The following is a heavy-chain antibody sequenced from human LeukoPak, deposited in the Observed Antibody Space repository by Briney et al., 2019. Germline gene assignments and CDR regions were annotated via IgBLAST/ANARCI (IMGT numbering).Heavy chain of an antibody. CDR1: GFTFSSYS. CDR3: ATEGPYYYDSSGYWVDY. J-gene: IGHJ4*02. D-gene: IGHD3-22*01. CDR2: ISSSSSYI. Sequence: GGSLRLSCAASGFTFSSYSMNWVRQAPGKGLEWVSSISSSSSYINYADSVKGRFTISRDNAKNSLYLQMNSLRAEDTAVYYCATEGPYYYDSSGYWVDYWGQGTLVTVSS. V-gene: IGHV3-21*01.